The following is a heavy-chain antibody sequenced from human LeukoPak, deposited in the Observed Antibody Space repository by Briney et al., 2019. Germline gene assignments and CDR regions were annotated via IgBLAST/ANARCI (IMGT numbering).Heavy chain of an antibody. J-gene: IGHJ3*02. Sequence: GESLKISCKGSGYSFTSYWIGWVRQMPGKGLEWMGIIYPGDSDTRYSPSFQGQVTVSADKSLSPAYLQWSSLKASDTAMYYCARHTLTIFDAFDIWGQGTMVTVSS. V-gene: IGHV5-51*01. D-gene: IGHD3-9*01. CDR3: ARHTLTIFDAFDI. CDR1: GYSFTSYW. CDR2: IYPGDSDT.